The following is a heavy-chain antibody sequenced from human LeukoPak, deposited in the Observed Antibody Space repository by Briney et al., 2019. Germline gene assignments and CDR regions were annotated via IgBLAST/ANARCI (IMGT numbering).Heavy chain of an antibody. V-gene: IGHV3-53*01. CDR1: GVTVITTL. CDR3: ARDRAGRQSWVDFEL. Sequence: GSLRVSCIVSGVTVITTLMYSVREAPGGGPEWGSLISADGATVDADSVKGRFTIARDISKNMVYLQMNSLRAEDSAVYSCARDRAGRQSWVDFELWGRGTLVTVSS. J-gene: IGHJ5*02. CDR2: ISADGAT. D-gene: IGHD3-10*01.